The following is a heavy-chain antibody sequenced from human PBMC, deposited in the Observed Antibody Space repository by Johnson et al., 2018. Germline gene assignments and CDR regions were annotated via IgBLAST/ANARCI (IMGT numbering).Heavy chain of an antibody. CDR3: AKASLRFLEWFSAFDI. CDR1: GFTFSSYG. Sequence: QVQLVESGGGVVQPGRSLRLSCAASGFTFSSYGMHWVRQAPGNGLEWVAVISYDGSNKYYADSVKGRFTISRDNSKNTLYLQMNSLRAEDPAVYYCAKASLRFLEWFSAFDIWGQGTMVTVSS. CDR2: ISYDGSNK. J-gene: IGHJ3*02. V-gene: IGHV3-30*18. D-gene: IGHD3-3*01.